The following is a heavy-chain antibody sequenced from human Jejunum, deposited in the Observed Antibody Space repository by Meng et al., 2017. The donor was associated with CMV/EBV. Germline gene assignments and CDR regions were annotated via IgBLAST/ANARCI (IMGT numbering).Heavy chain of an antibody. Sequence: AGSGFTVSDNGMGRVRPAPGKGLDWFSAISGSGDSTFYADSVEGRFTISSDNSKNTLHLQMHSLRAEDTAVYYCARLDSSGHYDDRWGQGALVTVSS. D-gene: IGHD3-22*01. J-gene: IGHJ5*02. CDR2: ISGSGDST. V-gene: IGHV3-23*01. CDR3: ARLDSSGHYDDR. CDR1: GFTVSDNG.